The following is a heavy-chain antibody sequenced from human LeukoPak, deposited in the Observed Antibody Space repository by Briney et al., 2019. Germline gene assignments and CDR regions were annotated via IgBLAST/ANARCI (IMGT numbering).Heavy chain of an antibody. D-gene: IGHD3-22*01. Sequence: GGSLRLSCAASGFTFDDYGLSWVGQAPGKGLEWVSTINWNGGSTGYADSVKGRFTISRDNAKNSLYLQMNSLRAKDTALYYCARDYYDSSGSSWFDPWGQGTLVTVSS. CDR2: INWNGGST. J-gene: IGHJ5*02. CDR3: ARDYYDSSGSSWFDP. CDR1: GFTFDDYG. V-gene: IGHV3-20*04.